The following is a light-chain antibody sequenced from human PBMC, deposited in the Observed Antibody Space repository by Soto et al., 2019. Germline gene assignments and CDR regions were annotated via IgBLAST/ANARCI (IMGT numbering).Light chain of an antibody. CDR1: QSVSSN. V-gene: IGKV3-15*01. CDR3: QQYNNWPLT. CDR2: GAS. Sequence: EIVITQAPATLSVSRGERATLSCRASQSVSSNLAWYQQKPGQAPRLLIYGASTRATGIPARFSGSGSGTEFTLTISSLQSEDFALYYCQQYNNWPLTLGGGTKVDIK. J-gene: IGKJ4*01.